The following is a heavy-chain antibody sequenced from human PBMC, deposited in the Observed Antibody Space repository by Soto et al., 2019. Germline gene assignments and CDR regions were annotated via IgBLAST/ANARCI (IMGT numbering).Heavy chain of an antibody. J-gene: IGHJ4*02. D-gene: IGHD3-10*01. Sequence: GESLKISCQVSGYSFTSYWIGWVRQMSGKGLEWMAMIFPDDSDTRYSPSFQGRVTISVDKSTSTASLQWHSLEASDTAMYYCARLDDGSGTPHFDVWGQGTQVTVSS. CDR1: GYSFTSYW. CDR2: IFPDDSDT. CDR3: ARLDDGSGTPHFDV. V-gene: IGHV5-51*01.